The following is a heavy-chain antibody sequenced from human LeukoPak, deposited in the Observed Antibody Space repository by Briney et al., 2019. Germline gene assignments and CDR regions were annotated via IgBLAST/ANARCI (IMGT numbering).Heavy chain of an antibody. CDR1: GFTFSSYS. J-gene: IGHJ4*02. Sequence: GGSLRLSCAASGFTFSSYSMNWVRQAPGKGLEWVSSISSSSSYIYYADSVKGRFTISRDNAKNSLYLQMNSLRAEDTAVYYCARMSSLSGSSGWLLDYWGQGTLVTVSS. CDR2: ISSSSSYI. D-gene: IGHD6-19*01. V-gene: IGHV3-21*01. CDR3: ARMSSLSGSSGWLLDY.